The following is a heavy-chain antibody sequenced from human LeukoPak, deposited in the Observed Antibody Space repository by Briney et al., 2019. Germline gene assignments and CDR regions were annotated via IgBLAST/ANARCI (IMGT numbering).Heavy chain of an antibody. J-gene: IGHJ4*02. D-gene: IGHD3-16*01. CDR3: ARDHRSMITFEGVTLDY. V-gene: IGHV7-4-1*02. Sequence: ASVKVSCKASGYTFTSYAMNWVRQAPGQGLEWMGWINTNTGNPTYAQGFTGRFVFSLDTSVSTAYLQISSLKAEDTAVYYCARDHRSMITFEGVTLDYWGREPWSPSPQ. CDR2: INTNTGNP. CDR1: GYTFTSYA.